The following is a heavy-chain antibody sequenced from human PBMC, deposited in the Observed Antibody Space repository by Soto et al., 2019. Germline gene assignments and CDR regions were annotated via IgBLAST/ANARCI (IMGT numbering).Heavy chain of an antibody. CDR1: GFTFSSFA. Sequence: EVQLLESGGGLVQPGGSLRLSCAASGFTFSSFAMSWVRQTPGKGLQWVSSITGNGGTTYYADSVKGRFTMSRDNSESKLFLQMKSVRVAATAVYYCAKDRPNSFGSGVKYYRSGGDYWGQGTLVTVSS. CDR3: AKDRPNSFGSGVKYYRSGGDY. V-gene: IGHV3-23*01. D-gene: IGHD3-10*01. CDR2: ITGNGGTT. J-gene: IGHJ4*02.